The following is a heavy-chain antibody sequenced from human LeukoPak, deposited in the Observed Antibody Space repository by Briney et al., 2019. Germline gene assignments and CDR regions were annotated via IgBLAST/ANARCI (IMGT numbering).Heavy chain of an antibody. D-gene: IGHD5-18*01. CDR3: ARGLTGYSYGYYFDY. V-gene: IGHV3-74*01. Sequence: GGSLRLSCAASGFTFSTYWMHWVRQAPGKGLVWVSRISSDGSSTDYADSVKGLFTISRDNARSTLYLQMNSLRAEDTAVYYCARGLTGYSYGYYFDYWGQGTLVTVSS. CDR1: GFTFSTYW. J-gene: IGHJ4*02. CDR2: ISSDGSST.